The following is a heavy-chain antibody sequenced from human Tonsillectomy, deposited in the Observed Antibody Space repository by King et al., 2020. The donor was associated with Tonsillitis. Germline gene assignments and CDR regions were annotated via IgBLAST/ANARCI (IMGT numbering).Heavy chain of an antibody. V-gene: IGHV3-30*01. CDR3: ARARRLGNAFDI. CDR2: ISYDGSKK. J-gene: IGHJ3*02. Sequence: QLVQSGGGVVQPGRSLRLSCAASGFTFSPYAMHWVRQAPGKGLEWVALISYDGSKKYYADSVKGRFTISRDNSKNTQYLQMNSLRAEDTAVYYCARARRLGNAFDIWGQGTMVIVSS. D-gene: IGHD7-27*01. CDR1: GFTFSPYA.